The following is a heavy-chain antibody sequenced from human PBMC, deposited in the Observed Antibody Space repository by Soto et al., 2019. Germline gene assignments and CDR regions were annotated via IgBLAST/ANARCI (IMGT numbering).Heavy chain of an antibody. CDR2: ISASGDST. Sequence: PGGSLRLSCAVSGFTFSSYAMNWVRQEPGKGLEWVSAISASGDSTYYADSVKGRFTISRDNSKNTLYLQMNSLRAEDTAVYYCAKGLLGVWFGELLQPSFDYWGQGTLVTVSS. V-gene: IGHV3-23*01. CDR3: AKGLLGVWFGELLQPSFDY. J-gene: IGHJ4*02. D-gene: IGHD3-10*01. CDR1: GFTFSSYA.